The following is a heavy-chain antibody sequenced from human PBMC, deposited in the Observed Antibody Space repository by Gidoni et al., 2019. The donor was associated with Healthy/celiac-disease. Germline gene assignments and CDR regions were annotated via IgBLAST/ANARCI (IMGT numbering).Heavy chain of an antibody. CDR1: GYTFTSYD. Sequence: QVQLVQSGAEVKKPGASVTVSCKASGYTFTSYDINWVRQATGQGLEWMGWMNPNSGNTGYAQKFQGRVTMTRNTSISTAYMELSSLRSEDTALYYCSRGNLYGDYYYYGMDVWGQGTTVTVSS. D-gene: IGHD4-17*01. CDR2: MNPNSGNT. V-gene: IGHV1-8*01. J-gene: IGHJ6*02. CDR3: SRGNLYGDYYYYGMDV.